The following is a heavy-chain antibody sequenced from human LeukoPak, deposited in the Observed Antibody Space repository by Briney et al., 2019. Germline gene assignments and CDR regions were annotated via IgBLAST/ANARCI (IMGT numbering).Heavy chain of an antibody. Sequence: GGSLRLSCAASGFTFSSYWMHWVRQAPGKGLVWVSRINSDGSSTSYADSVKGRFTISTDNAKNTLYLQMNSLRAEDTAVYYCARAPYYYDSSGYLPHWGQGTLVTVSS. V-gene: IGHV3-74*01. D-gene: IGHD3-22*01. J-gene: IGHJ4*02. CDR2: INSDGSST. CDR1: GFTFSSYW. CDR3: ARAPYYYDSSGYLPH.